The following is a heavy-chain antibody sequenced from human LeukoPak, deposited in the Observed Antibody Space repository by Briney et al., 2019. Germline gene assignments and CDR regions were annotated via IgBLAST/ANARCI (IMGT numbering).Heavy chain of an antibody. V-gene: IGHV4-59*12. CDR3: ATGDLFLDY. D-gene: IGHD1-14*01. Sequence: SETLSLTCTVSGGSISSYYWSWIRQPPGKGLEWIGYIYYSGSTYYNPSLKSRVTISVDTSKNQFSLKLSSVTAADTAVYYCATGDLFLDYWGQGTLVTVSS. CDR1: GGSISSYY. CDR2: IYYSGST. J-gene: IGHJ4*02.